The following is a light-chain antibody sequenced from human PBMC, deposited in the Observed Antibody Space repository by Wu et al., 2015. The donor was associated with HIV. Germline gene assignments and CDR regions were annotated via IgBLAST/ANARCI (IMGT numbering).Light chain of an antibody. Sequence: DIQLTQSPSTLSASVGDRVTITCRASQDINFWLAWYQKKPGKAPKLLIYKASNLEDGVPSRFSGRGFGTEFSLTISSLQPDDFASYYCQQYDRNSLTFGGGTKGGDQ. CDR3: QQYDRNSLT. CDR2: KAS. J-gene: IGKJ4*01. V-gene: IGKV1-5*03. CDR1: QDINFW.